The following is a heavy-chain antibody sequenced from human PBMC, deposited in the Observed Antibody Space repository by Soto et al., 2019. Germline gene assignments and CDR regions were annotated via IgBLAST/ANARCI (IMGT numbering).Heavy chain of an antibody. J-gene: IGHJ3*02. CDR3: AKGWYNWNDGFDI. CDR1: GFTFSSYA. Sequence: EVQLLESGGGLVQPGGSLRLSCAASGFTFSSYAMSWVRQAPGKGLEWVSAISGSGGSTYCADSVKGRFTISRDNSKNTLYLQMNSLRAEDTAVYYCAKGWYNWNDGFDIWGQGTMVTVSS. D-gene: IGHD1-20*01. V-gene: IGHV3-23*01. CDR2: ISGSGGST.